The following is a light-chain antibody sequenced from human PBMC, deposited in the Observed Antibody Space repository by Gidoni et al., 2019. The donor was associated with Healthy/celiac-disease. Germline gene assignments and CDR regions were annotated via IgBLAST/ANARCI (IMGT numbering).Light chain of an antibody. CDR2: AAF. CDR3: QKYNSALT. Sequence: DIQMTQSPSSLSASVGDRVTITCRASQGISNYLAWYQQKPGKVPKLLIYAAFTLQSGVPSRFSGSGSGTDFTLTISSLQPEDVATYYCQKYNSALTFGQGTRLEIK. CDR1: QGISNY. J-gene: IGKJ5*01. V-gene: IGKV1-27*01.